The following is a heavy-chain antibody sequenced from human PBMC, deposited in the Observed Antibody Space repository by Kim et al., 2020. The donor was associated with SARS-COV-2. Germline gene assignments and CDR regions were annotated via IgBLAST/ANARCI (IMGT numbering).Heavy chain of an antibody. V-gene: IGHV3-33*01. J-gene: IGHJ4*02. CDR2: SNK. Sequence: SNKVYADSVKGRFTISRDNSKNTLYLQMNSLRAEDTAVYYCARDLGGLDYWGQGTLVTVSS. CDR3: ARDLGGLDY. D-gene: IGHD3-10*01.